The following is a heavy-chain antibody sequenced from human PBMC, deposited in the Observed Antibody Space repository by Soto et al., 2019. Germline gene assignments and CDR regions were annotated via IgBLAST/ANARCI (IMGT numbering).Heavy chain of an antibody. D-gene: IGHD3-3*01. CDR1: GFTFSSYA. V-gene: IGHV3-23*01. CDR3: AKVRSTYYDFWSGYPFY. Sequence: EVQLLESGGGLVQPGGSLRLSCAASGFTFSSYAMSWVRQAPGKGLEWVSAISGSGGSTYYADSVKGRFTISRDNSKNTLYLQMNSLRAEDTAVYYCAKVRSTYYDFWSGYPFYWGQGTLVTVSS. J-gene: IGHJ4*02. CDR2: ISGSGGST.